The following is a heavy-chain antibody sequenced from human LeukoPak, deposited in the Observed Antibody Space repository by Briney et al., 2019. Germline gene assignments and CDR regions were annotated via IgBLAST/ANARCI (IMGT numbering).Heavy chain of an antibody. D-gene: IGHD6-13*01. V-gene: IGHV3-23*01. CDR2: ISGSGGTT. CDR3: AKDTEYSSSWYKEAVDY. CDR1: GFTFSRYA. Sequence: GGSLRLSCAASGFTFSRYAMSWVRQAPGKGLELVSSISGSGGTTYYANSMEGRFTISRDNSKNPLYLHMNRLRAEDTAVYYCAKDTEYSSSWYKEAVDYWGQGALVTVSS. J-gene: IGHJ4*02.